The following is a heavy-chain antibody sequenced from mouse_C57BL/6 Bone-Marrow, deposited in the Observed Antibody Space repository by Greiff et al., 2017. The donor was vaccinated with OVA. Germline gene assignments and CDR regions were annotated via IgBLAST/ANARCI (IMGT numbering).Heavy chain of an antibody. J-gene: IGHJ1*03. CDR2: IYPRSGNT. V-gene: IGHV1-81*01. D-gene: IGHD1-1*01. Sequence: VQLQQSGAELARPGASVKLSCKASGYTFTSYGISWVKQRPGQGLEWIGEIYPRSGNTYYNEKFTGKATLTADKSSSTAYMELRSLTSEDSAVYCCARKNYGRGVWYFDVWGTGTTVTVSS. CDR3: ARKNYGRGVWYFDV. CDR1: GYTFTSYG.